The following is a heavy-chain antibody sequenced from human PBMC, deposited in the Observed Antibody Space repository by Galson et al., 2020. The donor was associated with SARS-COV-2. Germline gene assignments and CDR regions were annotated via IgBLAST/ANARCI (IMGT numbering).Heavy chain of an antibody. CDR1: GYSISSGYY. J-gene: IGHJ5*02. CDR2: IYHSGST. D-gene: IGHD3-3*01. Sequence: SQTPSLTCTVSGYSISSGYYWGWTRQPPGKGLEWIGRIYHSGSTYYNPSPKSRVTISVDTSKNQFSLKLSSVTAADTAVYYCARDLRAISITIFGAVAGSAGAFDPWGQGTLVTVSS. V-gene: IGHV4-38-2*02. CDR3: ARDLRAISITIFGAVAGSAGAFDP.